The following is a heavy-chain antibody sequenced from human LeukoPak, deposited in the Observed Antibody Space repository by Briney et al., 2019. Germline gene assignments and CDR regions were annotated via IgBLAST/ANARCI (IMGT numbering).Heavy chain of an antibody. D-gene: IGHD5-18*01. Sequence: GGSLRLSCAASGFILSSYFMSWVRQAPGKGLEWVASIKHDGSEEYYVDSVKGRFTISKNSAKNSLYLQMNTLRVEDTAMYYCASLDTAKQPLANHWGQGTLVTVSS. V-gene: IGHV3-7*03. J-gene: IGHJ5*02. CDR3: ASLDTAKQPLANH. CDR2: IKHDGSEE. CDR1: GFILSSYF.